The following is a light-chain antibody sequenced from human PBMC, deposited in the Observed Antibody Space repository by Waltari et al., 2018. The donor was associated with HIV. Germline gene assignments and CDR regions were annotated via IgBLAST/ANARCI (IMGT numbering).Light chain of an antibody. CDR2: YVS. J-gene: IGLJ1*01. Sequence: QSALTQPRSVSGSPGQSVTISCTGTSSDVGGYNYVSWYQQHPGKAPKLMIFYVSKRPSGVPDRFSGSRSGNAASLTISGLQAEDWADYYCCSYAGSYTHVFGTGTKVTVL. V-gene: IGLV2-11*01. CDR3: CSYAGSYTHV. CDR1: SSDVGGYNY.